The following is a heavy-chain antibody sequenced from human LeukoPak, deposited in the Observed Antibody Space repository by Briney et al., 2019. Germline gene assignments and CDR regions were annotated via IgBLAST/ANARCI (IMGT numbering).Heavy chain of an antibody. CDR2: INQDGSQK. V-gene: IGHV3-7*01. J-gene: IGHJ4*02. CDR3: AKDHYWSIDY. D-gene: IGHD3-3*01. CDR1: GFTFSDYW. Sequence: GGSLRLSCAASGFTFSDYWMNWVRQAPGKGLEWVANINQDGSQKHYVDSVKGRFTISRDNAKNTLYLQMNSLRAEDTGVYYCAKDHYWSIDYWGRGTLVTVSS.